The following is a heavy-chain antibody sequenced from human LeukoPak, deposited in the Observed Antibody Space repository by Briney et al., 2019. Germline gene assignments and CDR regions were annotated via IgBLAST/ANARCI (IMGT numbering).Heavy chain of an antibody. J-gene: IGHJ3*02. CDR3: ARDQYYYDSSGYGDAFDI. Sequence: ASVKVSCKASGYTFASYGTSWVRQAPGQGLEWMGWISAYNGNTNYAQKLQGRVTMTTDTSTSTAYMELRSLRSDDTAVYYCARDQYYYDSSGYGDAFDIWGQGTMVTVSS. V-gene: IGHV1-18*01. CDR2: ISAYNGNT. D-gene: IGHD3-22*01. CDR1: GYTFASYG.